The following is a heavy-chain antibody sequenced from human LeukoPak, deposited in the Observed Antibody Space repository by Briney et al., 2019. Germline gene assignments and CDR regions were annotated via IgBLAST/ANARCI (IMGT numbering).Heavy chain of an antibody. Sequence: GGSLRLFCAASGFTFSDYYMSWIRQAPGKGLEWVSYISSSGSTIYYADSVKGRFTISRDNAKNSLYLQMNSLRAEDTAVYYCARENNVVVIAYPPFDYWGQGTLVTVSS. V-gene: IGHV3-11*04. CDR3: ARENNVVVIAYPPFDY. CDR1: GFTFSDYY. CDR2: ISSSGSTI. J-gene: IGHJ4*02. D-gene: IGHD2-21*01.